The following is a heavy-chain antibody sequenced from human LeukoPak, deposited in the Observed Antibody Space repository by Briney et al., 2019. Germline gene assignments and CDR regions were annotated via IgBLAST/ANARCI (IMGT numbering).Heavy chain of an antibody. J-gene: IGHJ5*02. CDR3: ARELRFLEGVNWFDP. V-gene: IGHV4-30-2*01. D-gene: IGHD3-3*01. CDR1: GGSISSGGYS. CDR2: IYHSGSA. Sequence: PSETLSLTCAVSGGSISSGGYSWSWIRQPPGKGLEWIGYIYHSGSAYYNPSLKSRVTISVDTSKNQFSLKLSSVTAADTAVYYCARELRFLEGVNWFDPWGQGTLVTVSS.